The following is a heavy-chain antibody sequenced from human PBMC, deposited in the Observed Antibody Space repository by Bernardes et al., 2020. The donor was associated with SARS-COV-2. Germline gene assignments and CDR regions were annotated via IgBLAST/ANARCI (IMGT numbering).Heavy chain of an antibody. CDR2: IYHSGST. Sequence: SETLSLTCAVSGGSISSSNWWSWVRQPPGKGLEWIGEIYHSGSTNYNPSLKSRVTISVDKSKNQFSLKLSSVTAADTAVYYCARESVNYYGSRSHYYYYYGMDVWGQGTTVTVSS. D-gene: IGHD3-10*01. J-gene: IGHJ6*02. CDR3: ARESVNYYGSRSHYYYYYGMDV. V-gene: IGHV4-4*02. CDR1: GGSISSSNW.